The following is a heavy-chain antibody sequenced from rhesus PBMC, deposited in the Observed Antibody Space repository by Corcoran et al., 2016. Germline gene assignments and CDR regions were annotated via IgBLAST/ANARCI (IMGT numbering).Heavy chain of an antibody. Sequence: EVQLGQSDAEVTRPGESLKTSCKTSGYSFTSQGISWVRQMPGKGLEWMGAIDPSDSDTRYNPSFQGQVTISADKSISTAYLQWSRLKASDTATYYCARGYNWNQGLGYWGQGVLVTVSS. CDR2: IDPSDSDT. V-gene: IGHV5-20*01. CDR1: GYSFTSQG. D-gene: IGHD1-26*01. CDR3: ARGYNWNQGLGY. J-gene: IGHJ4*01.